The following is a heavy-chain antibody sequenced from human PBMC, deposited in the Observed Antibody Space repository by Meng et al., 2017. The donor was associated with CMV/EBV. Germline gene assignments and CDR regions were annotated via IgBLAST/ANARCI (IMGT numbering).Heavy chain of an antibody. V-gene: IGHV3-21*01. Sequence: GSLSLSCAVSGFTFSSYNMNWVRQAPGKGLEWVSSISSSSSYIYYADSVKGRFTISRDNAKNSLYLQMNSLRAEDTAVYYCARVKMATSSRGYFDSWGQGTLVTVSS. D-gene: IGHD5-24*01. CDR1: GFTFSSYN. J-gene: IGHJ4*02. CDR2: ISSSSSYI. CDR3: ARVKMATSSRGYFDS.